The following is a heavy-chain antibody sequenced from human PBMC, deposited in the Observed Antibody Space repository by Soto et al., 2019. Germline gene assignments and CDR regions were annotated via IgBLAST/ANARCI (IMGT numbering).Heavy chain of an antibody. D-gene: IGHD3-3*01. CDR1: GFTFSIYA. V-gene: IGHV3-23*01. CDR3: AKASNYRFLEWLPIYYYGMDV. Sequence: EVQLLESGGGLVQPGGSQRLSCAASGFTFSIYAMTWVRQAPGKGLEWVSTISGSGGSTYYADSVKGRFTISRDNSKNPLYLQMNSLRAEDTAVYYCAKASNYRFLEWLPIYYYGMDVWGQGTTVTVSS. J-gene: IGHJ6*02. CDR2: ISGSGGST.